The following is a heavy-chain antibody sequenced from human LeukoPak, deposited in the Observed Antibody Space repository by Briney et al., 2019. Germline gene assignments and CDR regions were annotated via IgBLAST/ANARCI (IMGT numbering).Heavy chain of an antibody. J-gene: IGHJ3*02. CDR2: IYPGDSDT. D-gene: IGHD3-10*01. CDR3: ARQKVWFGELLGDAFDI. V-gene: IGHV5-51*01. Sequence: GESLKISCKGSGYSFTSYWIGWVRQMPGKGLEWMGIIYPGDSDTRYSPSFQGQVTISADKSISTAYLQWSSLKASDTAMYYCARQKVWFGELLGDAFDIWGQGTMVTVSS. CDR1: GYSFTSYW.